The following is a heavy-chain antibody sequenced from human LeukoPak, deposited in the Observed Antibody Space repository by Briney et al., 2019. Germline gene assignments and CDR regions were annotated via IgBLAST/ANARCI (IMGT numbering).Heavy chain of an antibody. V-gene: IGHV1-69*05. CDR3: ARDRSPRYSSTPLGAFDI. CDR2: IIPIFGTA. CDR1: GGTFSSYA. D-gene: IGHD6-13*01. J-gene: IGHJ3*02. Sequence: SVKVSCKASGGTFSSYAISWVRQAPGQGLEWMGGIIPIFGTANYAQKFQGRVTITTDESTSTAYMELSSLRSEDTAVYYCARDRSPRYSSTPLGAFDIWGQGTMVTVSS.